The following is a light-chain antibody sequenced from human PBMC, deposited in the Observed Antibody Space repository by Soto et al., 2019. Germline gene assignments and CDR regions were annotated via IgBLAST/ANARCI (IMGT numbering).Light chain of an antibody. CDR2: AAS. V-gene: IGKV1-39*01. Sequence: DIQMTPSPSSLSASVGDRVTITCRASQSISSYLNWYQQKPGKAPKLLIYAASSLQSGVPSRFSGSGSGTDFTLTISRLQPEDFATYYCQQSYSTPRTFGQGNKVEIK. CDR1: QSISSY. J-gene: IGKJ1*01. CDR3: QQSYSTPRT.